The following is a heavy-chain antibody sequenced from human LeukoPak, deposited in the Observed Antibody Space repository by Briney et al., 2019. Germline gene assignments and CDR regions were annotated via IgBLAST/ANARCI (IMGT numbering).Heavy chain of an antibody. CDR3: TTAERSVGARSIPPYYYYGMDV. V-gene: IGHV3-15*01. D-gene: IGHD3-16*01. Sequence: GGSLRLSCAASGFTFSNAWMSWVRQAPGKGLEWVGRIKSKTDGGTTDYAAPVKGRFTISRDDSKNTLYLQMNSLKTEDTAVYYCTTAERSVGARSIPPYYYYGMDVWGQGTTVTVSS. CDR1: GFTFSNAW. J-gene: IGHJ6*02. CDR2: IKSKTDGGTT.